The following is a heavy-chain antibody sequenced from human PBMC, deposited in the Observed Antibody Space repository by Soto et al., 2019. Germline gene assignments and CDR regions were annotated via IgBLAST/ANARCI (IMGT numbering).Heavy chain of an antibody. CDR3: ARDLGEGATFWGRGNSDY. CDR2: ISSSGSTI. D-gene: IGHD1-26*01. Sequence: EVQLVESGGGLVQPGGSLRLSCAASGFTFSSYEMNWVRQAPGKGLEWVSYISSSGSTIYYADSVKGRFTISRDNAKNSLYLQMNSLRAEDTAVYYCARDLGEGATFWGRGNSDYWGQGTLVTVSS. V-gene: IGHV3-48*03. CDR1: GFTFSSYE. J-gene: IGHJ4*02.